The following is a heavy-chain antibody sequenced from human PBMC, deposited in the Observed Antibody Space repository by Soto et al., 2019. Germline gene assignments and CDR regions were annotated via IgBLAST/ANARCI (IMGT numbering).Heavy chain of an antibody. CDR3: ASTIVGRMATIPPSWYFDL. CDR1: GGTFSSYA. CDR2: IIPIFGTA. J-gene: IGHJ2*01. V-gene: IGHV1-69*13. Sequence: SVKVSCKASGGTFSSYAISWVRQAPGQGLEWMGGIIPIFGTANYAQKFQGRVTITADESTSTAYMELSSLRSEDTAVYYCASTIVGRMATIPPSWYFDLWGRGTLVTVSS. D-gene: IGHD3-22*01.